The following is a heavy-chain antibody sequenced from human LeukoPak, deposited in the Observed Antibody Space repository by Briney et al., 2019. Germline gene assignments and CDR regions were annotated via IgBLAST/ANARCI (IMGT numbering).Heavy chain of an antibody. CDR2: INPNSGGT. D-gene: IGHD3-22*01. CDR1: GYTFTGYY. CDR3: ARAVLPYYYDSSGYYYFDY. Sequence: ASVKVSCKASGYTFTGYYMHWVRQAPGQGLEWMGWINPNSGGTNYAQKFQGRVTMTRDTSISTAYMELSRLRSDDTAVYYCARAVLPYYYDSSGYYYFDYWGQGTLVTVSS. V-gene: IGHV1-2*02. J-gene: IGHJ4*02.